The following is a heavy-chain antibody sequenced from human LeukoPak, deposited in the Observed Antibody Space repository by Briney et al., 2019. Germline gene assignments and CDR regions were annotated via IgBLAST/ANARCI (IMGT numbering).Heavy chain of an antibody. D-gene: IGHD4-17*01. CDR1: GFTVSSNF. V-gene: IGHV3-53*04. CDR3: ARDRSYGDFAWGY. J-gene: IGHJ4*02. Sequence: PGRSLRLSCAASGFTVSSNFMTWVRQAPGKGLEWVSVISSGGTTYYADSVKGRFTISRHISKNTVYLQMNSLRAEDTAVYYCARDRSYGDFAWGYWGQGTLVTVSS. CDR2: ISSGGTT.